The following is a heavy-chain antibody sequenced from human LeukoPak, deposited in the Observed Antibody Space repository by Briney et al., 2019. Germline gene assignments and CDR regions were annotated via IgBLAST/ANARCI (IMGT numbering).Heavy chain of an antibody. CDR3: ARGLSWGINAFDI. J-gene: IGHJ3*02. CDR2: IYSGGST. Sequence: QSGGSLRLSCAASGFTFSSNYMSWVRQAPGKGLEWVSVIYSGGSTYYADSVKGRFTISRDNSKNTLYLQMNSLRAEDTAVYYCARGLSWGINAFDIWGQGTMVTVSS. CDR1: GFTFSSNY. V-gene: IGHV3-66*01. D-gene: IGHD2/OR15-2a*01.